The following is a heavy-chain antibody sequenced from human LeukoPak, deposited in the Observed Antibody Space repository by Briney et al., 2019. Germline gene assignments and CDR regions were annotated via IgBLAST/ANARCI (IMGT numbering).Heavy chain of an antibody. CDR2: INHSGST. J-gene: IGHJ4*02. Sequence: SETLSLTCAVYGGSFSGYYWSWIRQPPGKGLEWIGEINHSGSTNYNPSLKSRVTISVDTSKNQFSLKLSSVTAADTAVYYCARVITTVTTSDFGYWGQGTLVTVSS. V-gene: IGHV4-34*01. D-gene: IGHD4-17*01. CDR1: GGSFSGYY. CDR3: ARVITTVTTSDFGY.